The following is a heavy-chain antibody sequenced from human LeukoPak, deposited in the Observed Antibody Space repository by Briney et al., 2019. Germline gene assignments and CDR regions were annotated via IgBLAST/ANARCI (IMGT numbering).Heavy chain of an antibody. D-gene: IGHD6-13*01. CDR3: ARAIAAAGTYYFDY. Sequence: SETLSLTCTASGGSISSYYWSWIRQPPGKGLVWIGYIYYSGSTNYNPSLKSRVTISVDTSKNQFSLKLSSVTAADTAVYYCARAIAAAGTYYFDYWGQGTLVTVSS. J-gene: IGHJ4*02. V-gene: IGHV4-59*01. CDR2: IYYSGST. CDR1: GGSISSYY.